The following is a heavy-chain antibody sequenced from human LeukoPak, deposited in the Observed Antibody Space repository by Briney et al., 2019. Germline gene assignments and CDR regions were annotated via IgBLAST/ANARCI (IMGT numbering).Heavy chain of an antibody. CDR2: ISGSGDST. D-gene: IGHD6-19*01. J-gene: IGHJ4*02. Sequence: PGGSLRLSCAASGFTLSNYVVNWVRQAPGKGLEWVSAISGSGDSTKYADSVKGRFTISGDNSKNTLYLQMNSLRAEDTAVYYCAKSQSGWYSFDYWGQGTLVTVSS. CDR1: GFTLSNYV. CDR3: AKSQSGWYSFDY. V-gene: IGHV3-23*01.